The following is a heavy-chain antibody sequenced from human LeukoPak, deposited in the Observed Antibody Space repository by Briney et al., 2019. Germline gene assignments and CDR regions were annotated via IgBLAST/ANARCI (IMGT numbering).Heavy chain of an antibody. CDR3: AREFQLELGNNWFDP. J-gene: IGHJ5*02. Sequence: SETLSLTCTVSGGSISSGSYYWSWIRQPAGKGLEWIGRIYTSGSTNYNPSLKSRVTISVDTSKNQFSLKLSSVTAADTAVYYCAREFQLELGNNWFDPWGQGTLVTVSS. D-gene: IGHD1-7*01. V-gene: IGHV4-61*02. CDR1: GGSISSGSYY. CDR2: IYTSGST.